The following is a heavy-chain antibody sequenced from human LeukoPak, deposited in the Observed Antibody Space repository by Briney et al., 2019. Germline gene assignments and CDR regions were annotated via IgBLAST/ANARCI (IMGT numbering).Heavy chain of an antibody. Sequence: PGGSLRLSCAASGFTFSSYAMHWVRQAPGKGLEWVAVISYDGSNKYYADSVKGRFTISRDNSKNTLYLQMNSLRAEDTAVYYCAGGAAYSSSWYGNYWGQGTLVTVSS. J-gene: IGHJ4*02. V-gene: IGHV3-30-3*01. CDR1: GFTFSSYA. D-gene: IGHD6-13*01. CDR2: ISYDGSNK. CDR3: AGGAAYSSSWYGNY.